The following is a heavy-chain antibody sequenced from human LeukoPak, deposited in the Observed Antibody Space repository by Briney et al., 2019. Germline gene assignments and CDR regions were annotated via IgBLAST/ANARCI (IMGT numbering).Heavy chain of an antibody. J-gene: IGHJ4*02. CDR1: GFTFSSYS. V-gene: IGHV3-21*01. CDR3: ARDQGGYADY. Sequence: GGSLRLSCAASGFTFSSYSMNWVRQAPGKGLEWVSSISSSSSYIYYADSVKGRFTISRDNAKNSLYLQMNSLRAENTAVYYCARDQGGYADYWGQGTLVTVSS. D-gene: IGHD5-12*01. CDR2: ISSSSSYI.